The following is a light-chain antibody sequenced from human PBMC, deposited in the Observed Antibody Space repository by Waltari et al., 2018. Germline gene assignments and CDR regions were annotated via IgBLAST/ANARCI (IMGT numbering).Light chain of an antibody. CDR3: SSYTASRALEVL. CDR2: DVS. CDR1: NSPFGAFAF. V-gene: IGLV2-14*03. J-gene: IGLJ2*01. Sequence: QSALTQPASVSGSPGQSIPTPCHGTNSPFGAFAFVPRYQQHPGEAPKLLIYDVSNRPSGVSHRFSGSKSGNTASLTISGLQAEDEADYYCSSYTASRALEVLFGGGTKLTVL.